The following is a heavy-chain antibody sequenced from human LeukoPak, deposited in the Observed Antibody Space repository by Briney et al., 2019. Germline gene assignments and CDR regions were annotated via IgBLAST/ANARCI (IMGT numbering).Heavy chain of an antibody. V-gene: IGHV3-48*01. J-gene: IGHJ6*02. CDR1: GCTFGSYT. D-gene: IGHD3-3*01. CDR2: IGSGGTTI. Sequence: GGSWRLSCPAPGCTFGSYTMNWVGKAPGKGLEWVSSIGSGGTTIYYADSVKGRFTISRDNAKNSLYLQMNILRAEDTAVYYCARDGNYDYWSAQSAGDGMDVWGQGTTVTVSS. CDR3: ARDGNYDYWSAQSAGDGMDV.